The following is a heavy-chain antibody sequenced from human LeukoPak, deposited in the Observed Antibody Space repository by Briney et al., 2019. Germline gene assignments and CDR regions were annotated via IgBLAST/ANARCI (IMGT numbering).Heavy chain of an antibody. J-gene: IGHJ1*01. V-gene: IGHV4-30-2*01. CDR2: IYHSGST. CDR3: ARDSHSGSWN. D-gene: IGHD6-13*01. CDR1: GGSISSGGYY. Sequence: SETLSLTCTVSGGSISSGGYYWRWIRQPPGKGLEWIGYIYHSGSTYYNPSLKSRVTISVDRSKNQFSLKLSSVTAADTAVYYCARDSHSGSWNWGQGTLVTVSS.